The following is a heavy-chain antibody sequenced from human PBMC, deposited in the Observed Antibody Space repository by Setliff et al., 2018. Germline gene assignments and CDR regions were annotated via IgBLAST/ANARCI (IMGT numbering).Heavy chain of an antibody. V-gene: IGHV1-69*05. Sequence: GASVKVSCKASGGTFSSYAISWVRQAPGQGLEWMGGIIPIFGTANYAQKFQGRFTISRDNSKNTLYLQMNSLRPEDTAVYYCARTCSGSGCYAGLESWGQGTPVTVSS. J-gene: IGHJ4*02. CDR3: ARTCSGSGCYAGLES. CDR2: IIPIFGTA. D-gene: IGHD2-15*01. CDR1: GGTFSSYA.